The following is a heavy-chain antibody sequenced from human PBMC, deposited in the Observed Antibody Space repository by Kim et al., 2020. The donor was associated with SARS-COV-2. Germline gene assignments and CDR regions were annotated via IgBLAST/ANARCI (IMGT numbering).Heavy chain of an antibody. V-gene: IGHV3-23*01. CDR3: ARKAIVGVSGGFDP. Sequence: GGSLRLSCAASGFTFSSYDMIWVRQPPGKGLEWMSGITSSGGETSCADSVKGRFTISRDNSKNTLYLQMNSLRADDTALYYCARKAIVGVSGGFDPWGQGTLVTVSS. CDR2: ITSSGGET. J-gene: IGHJ5*02. D-gene: IGHD3-16*01. CDR1: GFTFSSYD.